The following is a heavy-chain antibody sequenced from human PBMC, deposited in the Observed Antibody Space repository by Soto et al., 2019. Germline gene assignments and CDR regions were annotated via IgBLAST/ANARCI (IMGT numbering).Heavy chain of an antibody. CDR3: VQSRCGGDCLQSYSSHSYYGLDV. CDR2: IYWDDDK. V-gene: IGHV2-5*02. CDR1: GFSLSTTGVG. D-gene: IGHD2-21*02. J-gene: IGHJ6*02. Sequence: SGPTLVNPTQALTLTCDLSGFSLSTTGVGVGWIRQPPGKALEWLALIYWDDDKRYNPSLNSRLTITKDTSKNQVVLAMTNMDPVDTATYYCVQSRCGGDCLQSYSSHSYYGLDVWGQGTTVTVSS.